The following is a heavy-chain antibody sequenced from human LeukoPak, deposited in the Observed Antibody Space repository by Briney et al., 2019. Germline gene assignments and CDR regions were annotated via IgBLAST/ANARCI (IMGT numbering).Heavy chain of an antibody. Sequence: SETLSLTCTISGGSISSSAYYWGWIRQPPGKGLEWVGSISSGGTTYYNPSPKSRVTISVDTSKNQFSLKLSSMTAADMAVYYCAPAYVWGSFRSFNYWGQGTLVTVSS. D-gene: IGHD3-16*02. CDR2: ISSGGTT. CDR1: GGSISSSAYY. CDR3: APAYVWGSFRSFNY. J-gene: IGHJ4*02. V-gene: IGHV4-39*01.